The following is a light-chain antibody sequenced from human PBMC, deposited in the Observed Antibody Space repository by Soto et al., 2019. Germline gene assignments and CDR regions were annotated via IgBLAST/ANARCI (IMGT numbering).Light chain of an antibody. J-gene: IGLJ7*01. CDR2: DVS. Sequence: QSALTQPRSVSGSPGQSVTISCTGTSSDVGGYNYVSWYQQHPGKAPKLMIYDVSKRPSGVPDRFSGSKSGNTASLTISGLQAEDEADYYCCSYASSNTAVFGGGTQLTVL. CDR3: CSYASSNTAV. V-gene: IGLV2-11*01. CDR1: SSDVGGYNY.